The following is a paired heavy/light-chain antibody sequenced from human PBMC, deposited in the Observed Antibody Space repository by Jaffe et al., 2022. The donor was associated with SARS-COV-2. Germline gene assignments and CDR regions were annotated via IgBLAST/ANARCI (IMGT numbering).Heavy chain of an antibody. Sequence: QVQVVESGGGVVQPGRSLRLSCAASGFTFSSYGMHWVRQAPGKGLEWVALIWFDGSKTYSADAVKGRFTISRDNSKDMLYLEMNSLRVDDTAVYYCARNFRTGSGRGLSGMDVWGQGTTVTVSS. CDR2: IWFDGSKT. CDR3: ARNFRTGSGRGLSGMDV. D-gene: IGHD3-10*01. V-gene: IGHV3-33*01. CDR1: GFTFSSYG. J-gene: IGHJ6*02.
Light chain of an antibody. J-gene: IGLJ3*02. V-gene: IGLV1-44*01. Sequence: QSVLTQPPSASGTPGQRVTISCSGSSSNIGSKTVNWYQQLPGTAPKLLIYDNNQRPSGVPDRFSASKSGTSASLAISGLQSEDEADYYCAAWDDSLNGWVFGGGTKLTVL. CDR2: DNN. CDR1: SSNIGSKT. CDR3: AAWDDSLNGWV.